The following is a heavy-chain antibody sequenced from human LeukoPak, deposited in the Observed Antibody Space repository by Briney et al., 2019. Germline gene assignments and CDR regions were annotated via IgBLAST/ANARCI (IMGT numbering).Heavy chain of an antibody. V-gene: IGHV5-51*01. Sequence: GESLRISCKGSGYSFTSYWIGWVRQMPGKGLEWMGIIYPGDSDTRYGPSFQGQVTISADKSISTAYLQWSSLKASDTAMYYCARHFGMYSSSWRYPDYWGQGTLVTVSS. J-gene: IGHJ4*02. CDR3: ARHFGMYSSSWRYPDY. CDR2: IYPGDSDT. CDR1: GYSFTSYW. D-gene: IGHD6-13*01.